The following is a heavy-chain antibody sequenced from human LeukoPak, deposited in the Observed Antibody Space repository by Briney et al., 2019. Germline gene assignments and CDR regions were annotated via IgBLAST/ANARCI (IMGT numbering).Heavy chain of an antibody. CDR3: ASWPGGWYGEDS. CDR2: IYGGGNT. V-gene: IGHV3-53*01. Sequence: PGGSLRLSCAASGFAVSSNFMSWVRQAPGKGLEWVSVIYGGGNTYYPDSVKGRFTISRDTFKNTVYLQMNSLRAEDTAVYYCASWPGGWYGEDSWGQGTLVTVSS. CDR1: GFAVSSNF. D-gene: IGHD6-19*01. J-gene: IGHJ4*02.